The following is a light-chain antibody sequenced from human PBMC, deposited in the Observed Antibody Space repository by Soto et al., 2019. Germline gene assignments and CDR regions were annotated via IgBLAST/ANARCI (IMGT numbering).Light chain of an antibody. Sequence: DIQMTQSPSTLSASVGDRVTITCRTSQSISNWLAWYQQKPGKAPKLLISGASSLESGVPSRFSGSGSGTDFTLTISSLQPEDFATYYCQQSYSTPITFGQGTRLEIK. CDR2: GAS. V-gene: IGKV1-5*01. CDR3: QQSYSTPIT. CDR1: QSISNW. J-gene: IGKJ5*01.